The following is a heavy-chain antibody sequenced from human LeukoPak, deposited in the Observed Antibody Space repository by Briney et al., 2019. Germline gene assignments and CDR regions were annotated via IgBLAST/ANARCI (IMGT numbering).Heavy chain of an antibody. CDR1: GFTPSSYW. Sequence: GSLRLSCAASGFTPSSYWMTWVRQAPGKGLEWIGEINHSGSTNYNPSLKSRVTISVDTSKNQFSLKLSSVTAADTAVYYCARGLDGDYFGGQGTLVTVSS. CDR2: INHSGST. CDR3: ARGLDGDYF. V-gene: IGHV4-34*01. D-gene: IGHD4-17*01. J-gene: IGHJ4*02.